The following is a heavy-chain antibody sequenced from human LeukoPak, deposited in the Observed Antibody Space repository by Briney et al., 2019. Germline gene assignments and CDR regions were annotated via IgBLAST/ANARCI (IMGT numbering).Heavy chain of an antibody. CDR1: GGSISSYY. Sequence: PSETLSLTCTVSGGSISSYYWSLIRQPAGKGLEWIGRIYTSGSTNYDPSLKSRVTMSVDTSKNQFSLKLSPVPAAARAVNSGPREPMVREVINSYYYYGMDVWGKGTTVTVP. V-gene: IGHV4-4*07. J-gene: IGHJ6*04. CDR3: PREPMVREVINSYYYYGMDV. D-gene: IGHD3-10*01. CDR2: IYTSGST.